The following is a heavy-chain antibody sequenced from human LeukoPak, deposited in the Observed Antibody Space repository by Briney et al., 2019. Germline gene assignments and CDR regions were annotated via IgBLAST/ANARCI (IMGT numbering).Heavy chain of an antibody. J-gene: IGHJ5*02. V-gene: IGHV3-69-1*01. Sequence: PGGSLRLSCAASGFTLSSYAMSWVRQAPGKGLEWVSAISVSGNTYHADSVKGRFTISRDNAKNSLYLQMNSLRAEDTAVYYCARVSYYYDSSGYYGGFDPWGQGTLVTVSS. CDR1: GFTLSSYA. D-gene: IGHD3-22*01. CDR3: ARVSYYYDSSGYYGGFDP. CDR2: ISVSGNT.